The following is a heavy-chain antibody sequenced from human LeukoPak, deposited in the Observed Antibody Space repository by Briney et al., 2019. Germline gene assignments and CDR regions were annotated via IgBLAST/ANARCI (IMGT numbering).Heavy chain of an antibody. Sequence: ASVKVSCKASGYTFTGYYMHWVRQAPGQGLEWMGWINPNSGGTNYAQKFQGRVTMTRDTSISTAYMELSRLRSDDTAVYYCARVYSSGWHAFDIWGQGTMVTVSS. CDR3: ARVYSSGWHAFDI. CDR2: INPNSGGT. CDR1: GYTFTGYY. V-gene: IGHV1-2*02. J-gene: IGHJ3*02. D-gene: IGHD6-19*01.